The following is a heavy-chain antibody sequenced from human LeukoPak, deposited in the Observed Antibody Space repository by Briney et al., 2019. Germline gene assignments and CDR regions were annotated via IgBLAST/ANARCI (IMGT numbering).Heavy chain of an antibody. D-gene: IGHD3-10*01. Sequence: ASETLSLTCTASGGSISSGSYYWSWLRQPAGKGLEWIGRIYSSGSTNYNPSLKSRVTISVDTSKNQFSLKLSSVTAADTAVYYCARGRLEVRVGFGELFGVDYYYYMDVWGKGTTVTISS. V-gene: IGHV4-61*02. J-gene: IGHJ6*03. CDR3: ARGRLEVRVGFGELFGVDYYYYMDV. CDR1: GGSISSGSYY. CDR2: IYSSGST.